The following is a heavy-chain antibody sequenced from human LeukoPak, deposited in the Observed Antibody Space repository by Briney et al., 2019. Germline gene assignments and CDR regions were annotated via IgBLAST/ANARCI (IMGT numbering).Heavy chain of an antibody. CDR2: TYYRSKWYN. Sequence: SQTLSLTCAISGDSVSSNSAAWNWIRQSPSRGLEWLGRTYYRSKWYNDYAVSVKSRITINPDTSKNQFSLQLNSVTPEDTAVYYCARELDVDTAMVTNYYGMDVWGQGTTVTVSS. CDR1: GDSVSSNSAA. V-gene: IGHV6-1*01. CDR3: ARELDVDTAMVTNYYGMDV. J-gene: IGHJ6*02. D-gene: IGHD5-18*01.